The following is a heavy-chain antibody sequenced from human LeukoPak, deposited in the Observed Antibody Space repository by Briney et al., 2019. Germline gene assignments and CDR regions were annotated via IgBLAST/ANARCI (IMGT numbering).Heavy chain of an antibody. V-gene: IGHV3-43*02. CDR2: ISGYGGST. J-gene: IGHJ4*02. CDR3: AKTQSRYYDSSGYYDY. CDR1: GFTFDDYA. Sequence: GGSLRLSCAASGFTFDDYAMHWVRQAPGKSLEWVSPISGYGGSTDYADSVKGRFTISRDNSKNSLYLQMNSLRTEDTALYYCAKTQSRYYDSSGYYDYWGQGTLVTVSS. D-gene: IGHD3-22*01.